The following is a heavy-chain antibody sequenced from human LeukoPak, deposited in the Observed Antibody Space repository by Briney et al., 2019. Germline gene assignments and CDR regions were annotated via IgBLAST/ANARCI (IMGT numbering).Heavy chain of an antibody. Sequence: GGSLRLSCAASGFTFDDYAMHWVRQAPGKGLEWVAVISYEGKNKYYADSVKGRFTISRDNTENTLYLQMNSLRGDDTAVYYCARDPGSYYLDYWGQGTLVTVSS. CDR2: ISYEGKNK. J-gene: IGHJ4*02. V-gene: IGHV3-30*04. CDR3: ARDPGSYYLDY. CDR1: GFTFDDYA.